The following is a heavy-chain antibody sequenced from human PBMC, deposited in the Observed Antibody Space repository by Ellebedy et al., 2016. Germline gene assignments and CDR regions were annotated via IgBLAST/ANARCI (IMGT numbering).Heavy chain of an antibody. CDR1: GFTFGDYA. CDR3: TREVRFSGYYLSYYYYGMDV. V-gene: IGHV3-49*03. J-gene: IGHJ6*02. Sequence: GESLKISCTASGFTFGDYAMSWFRQAPGKGLEWVGFIRSKAYGGTTEYAASVKGRFTISRDDSKSIAYLQMNSLKTEDTAVYYCTREVRFSGYYLSYYYYGMDVWGQGTTVTVSS. D-gene: IGHD3-22*01. CDR2: IRSKAYGGTT.